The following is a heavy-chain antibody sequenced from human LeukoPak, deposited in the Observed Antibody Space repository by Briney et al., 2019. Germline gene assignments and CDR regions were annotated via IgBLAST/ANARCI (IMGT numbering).Heavy chain of an antibody. V-gene: IGHV3-30*18. Sequence: GGSLRLSCAASGFTFSTYGMHWVRQAPGKGLDWVAVISHDGSNKYYADSVKGRFTISRDNSKNTLYLQMNSLRAEDTAVYYCAKSQNDYGDYEETDYWGQGTLVTVSS. D-gene: IGHD4-17*01. CDR1: GFTFSTYG. J-gene: IGHJ4*02. CDR3: AKSQNDYGDYEETDY. CDR2: ISHDGSNK.